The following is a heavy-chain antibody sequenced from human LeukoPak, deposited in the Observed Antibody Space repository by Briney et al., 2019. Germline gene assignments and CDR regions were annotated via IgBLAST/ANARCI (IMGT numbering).Heavy chain of an antibody. D-gene: IGHD6-6*01. Sequence: ASVKVSCKASGYTFTSYYMHWVRQGPGQGLEWMGIINPSGGSTSYAQKFQGRVTMTRDTSTNTVNMELSSLGSEDTAVFYCVRGASSIAALNPFWYFDLWGRGTLVTVSS. J-gene: IGHJ2*01. CDR3: VRGASSIAALNPFWYFDL. V-gene: IGHV1-46*01. CDR2: INPSGGST. CDR1: GYTFTSYY.